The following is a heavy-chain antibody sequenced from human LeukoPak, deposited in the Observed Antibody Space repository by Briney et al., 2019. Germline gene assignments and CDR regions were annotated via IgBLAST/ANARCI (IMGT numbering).Heavy chain of an antibody. J-gene: IGHJ6*03. Sequence: ASVKVSCKASGYTFTGYYMHWVRQAPGQGLEWMGWINPNSGGTNYAQKFQGWVTMTRDTSISTAYMELSSLRSEDTAVYYCARIAAVGYMDVWGKGTTVTVSS. CDR1: GYTFTGYY. V-gene: IGHV1-2*04. D-gene: IGHD6-25*01. CDR3: ARIAAVGYMDV. CDR2: INPNSGGT.